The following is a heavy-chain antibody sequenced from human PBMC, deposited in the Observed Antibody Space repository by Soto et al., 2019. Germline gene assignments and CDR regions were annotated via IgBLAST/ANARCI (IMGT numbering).Heavy chain of an antibody. V-gene: IGHV3-7*03. CDR3: ARGLGYSGYYFDY. CDR2: IKQDGSET. D-gene: IGHD5-12*01. J-gene: IGHJ4*02. CDR1: GLTFSSSW. Sequence: GGSLRLSCTASGLTFSSSWMSWVRQAPGKGLEWVANIKQDGSETYYVDSVKGRFTISRDNAKNSLYLQLNSLRAEDTAVYYCARGLGYSGYYFDYWGQGSLVTVSS.